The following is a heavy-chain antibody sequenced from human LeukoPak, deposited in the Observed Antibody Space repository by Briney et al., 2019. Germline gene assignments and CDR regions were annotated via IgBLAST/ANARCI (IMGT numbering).Heavy chain of an antibody. CDR3: ARDLLDCTNGVCYSPGAFDI. CDR1: GFTFSSYS. CDR2: ISSSGSTI. Sequence: PGGSLRLSCAASGFTFSSYSMNWVRQAPGKGLEWVSYISSSGSTIYYADSVKGRFTISRDNAKNSLYLQMNSLRAEDTAVYYCARDLLDCTNGVCYSPGAFDIWGQGTMVTVSS. V-gene: IGHV3-48*04. J-gene: IGHJ3*02. D-gene: IGHD2-8*01.